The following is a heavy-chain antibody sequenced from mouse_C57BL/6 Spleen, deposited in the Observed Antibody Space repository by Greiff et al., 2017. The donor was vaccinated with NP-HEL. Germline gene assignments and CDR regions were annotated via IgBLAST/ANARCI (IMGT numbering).Heavy chain of an antibody. CDR3: ATSNYVWYFDV. CDR2: ISYDGSN. J-gene: IGHJ1*03. Sequence: EVKLMESGPGLVKPSQSLSLTCSVTGYSITSGYYWNWIRQFPGNKLEWMGYISYDGSNNYNPSLKNRISITRDTSKNQFFLKLNSVTTEDTATYYCATSNYVWYFDVWGTGTTVTVSS. V-gene: IGHV3-6*01. D-gene: IGHD2-5*01. CDR1: GYSITSGYY.